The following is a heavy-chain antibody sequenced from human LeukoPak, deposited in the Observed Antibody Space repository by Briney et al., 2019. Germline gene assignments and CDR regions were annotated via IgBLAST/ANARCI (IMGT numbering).Heavy chain of an antibody. CDR2: ISGGGGPT. CDR1: GFTFSSYA. V-gene: IGHV3-23*01. J-gene: IGHJ4*02. D-gene: IGHD6-25*01. CDR3: AKNSGYSWQYFFDY. Sequence: GGSLRLSCAASGFTFSSYAVSWVRQAPGKGLEWVSAISGGGGPTYYADSVKGRFTISRDNSKNTLYLQMNSLRAEDAAVYFCAKNSGYSWQYFFDYWGQGTLVTVSS.